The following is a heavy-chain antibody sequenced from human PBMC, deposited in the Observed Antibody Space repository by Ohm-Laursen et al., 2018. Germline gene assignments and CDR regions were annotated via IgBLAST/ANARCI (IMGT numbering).Heavy chain of an antibody. D-gene: IGHD3-10*01. CDR1: GGSISSYY. V-gene: IGHV4-59*08. CDR2: IYYSGST. CDR3: VRGRSGGNY. Sequence: PGTLSLTCIVSGGSISSYYWSWIRQPPGKGLEWIGCIYYSGSTNYNPSLKSRVTISVDTSKNQFSLKLSSVTAADTAVYYCVRGRSGGNYWGQGTLVTVSS. J-gene: IGHJ4*02.